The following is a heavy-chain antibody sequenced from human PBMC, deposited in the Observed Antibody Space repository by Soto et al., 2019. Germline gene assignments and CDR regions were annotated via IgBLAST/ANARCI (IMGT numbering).Heavy chain of an antibody. CDR1: GFTVSSYG. Sequence: QVQLEESGGGVVQPGRSLRLSCAVSGFTVSSYGMHWVRQAPGKGLEWVAVISRDGRTTFYADSVKGRFTISKDNSRNTLFLEMNSLRDDDMAVYYCPGEVASGYWGQGPLVTVSS. CDR3: PGEVASGY. CDR2: ISRDGRTT. D-gene: IGHD2-21*01. V-gene: IGHV3-30*03. J-gene: IGHJ4*02.